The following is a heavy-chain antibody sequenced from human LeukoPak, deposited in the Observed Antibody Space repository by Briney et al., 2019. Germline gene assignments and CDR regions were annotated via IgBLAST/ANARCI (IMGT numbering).Heavy chain of an antibody. V-gene: IGHV4-39*01. Sequence: SETLSLTCTVSGGSISSSSYYWGWIRQPPGKGLEWIGRIYYSGSTYYNPSLKSRVTISVDTSKNQFSLKLSSVTAADTAVYYCASHYRGSGYPSYSYYFDYWGQGTLVTVSS. CDR3: ASHYRGSGYPSYSYYFDY. D-gene: IGHD3-22*01. J-gene: IGHJ4*02. CDR1: GGSISSSSYY. CDR2: IYYSGST.